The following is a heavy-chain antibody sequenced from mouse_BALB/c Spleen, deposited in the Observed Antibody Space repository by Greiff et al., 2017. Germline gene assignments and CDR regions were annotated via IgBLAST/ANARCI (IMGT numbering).Heavy chain of an antibody. CDR3: ARKGYDGGAMDY. V-gene: IGHV5-6*02. D-gene: IGHD2-3*01. J-gene: IGHJ4*01. Sequence: DVKLVESGGDLVKPGGSLKLSCAASGFTFSSYGMSWVRQTPDKRLEWVATISSGGSYTYYPDSVKGRFTISRDNAKNTLYLQMSSLKSEDTAMYYCARKGYDGGAMDYWGQGTSVTVSS. CDR2: ISSGGSYT. CDR1: GFTFSSYG.